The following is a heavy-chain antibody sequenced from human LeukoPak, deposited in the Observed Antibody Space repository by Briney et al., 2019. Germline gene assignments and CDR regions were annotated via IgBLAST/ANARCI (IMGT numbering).Heavy chain of an antibody. CDR2: MSPGSGDT. CDR1: GYTFTTHD. D-gene: IGHD3-9*01. CDR3: ARGLGDYNTDWFPVSGY. Sequence: GASVKVSCKASGYTFTTHDLTWVRQATGQGLEWMGWMSPGSGDTAYAQKFQGRVTMTRDTSMSTAYMELNSLGSEDTAVYYCARGLGDYNTDWFPVSGYWGQGTPVTVSS. J-gene: IGHJ4*02. V-gene: IGHV1-8*01.